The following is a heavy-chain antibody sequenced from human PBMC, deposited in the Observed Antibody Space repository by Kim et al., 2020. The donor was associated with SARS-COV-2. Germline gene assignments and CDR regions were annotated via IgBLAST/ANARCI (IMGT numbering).Heavy chain of an antibody. CDR3: AKVARITGTFFYDY. J-gene: IGHJ4*02. V-gene: IGHV3-23*01. D-gene: IGHD1-7*01. CDR2: TSGRGDYT. CDR1: GFTFSSYA. Sequence: GGSLRLSCATSGFTFSSYAMSWVRQAPAQGLEWVSATSGRGDYTYYADSVKGRFTISRDNSKNTLYLLMTNLRAEDTAVYYCAKVARITGTFFYDYSGQG.